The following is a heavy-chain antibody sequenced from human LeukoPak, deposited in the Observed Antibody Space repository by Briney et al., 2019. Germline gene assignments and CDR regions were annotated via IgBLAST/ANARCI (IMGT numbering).Heavy chain of an antibody. CDR3: AREAGGYSYGYFDY. J-gene: IGHJ4*02. D-gene: IGHD5-18*01. V-gene: IGHV4-59*01. CDR2: IYYSGST. CDR1: GGSISSYY. Sequence: PSETLSLTCTVSGGSISSYYWSWIRQPPGKGLEWIGYIYYSGSTNYNPSLKSRVTTSVDTSKNQFSLKLSSVTAADTAVYYCAREAGGYSYGYFDYWGQGTLVTVSS.